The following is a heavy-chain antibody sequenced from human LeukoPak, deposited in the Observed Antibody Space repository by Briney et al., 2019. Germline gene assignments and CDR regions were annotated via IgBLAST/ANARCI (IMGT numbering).Heavy chain of an antibody. J-gene: IGHJ4*02. V-gene: IGHV3-74*01. CDR3: ARGPTYYYDSSGYSSDFDY. D-gene: IGHD3-22*01. Sequence: PGGSLRLSCAASGFTFSSYWMHWVRHAPGKGLVWVSRINSDGSSTSYADSVKGRFTISRDNAKNTLYLQMNSLRAEDTAVYYCARGPTYYYDSSGYSSDFDYWGQGTLVTVSS. CDR2: INSDGSST. CDR1: GFTFSSYW.